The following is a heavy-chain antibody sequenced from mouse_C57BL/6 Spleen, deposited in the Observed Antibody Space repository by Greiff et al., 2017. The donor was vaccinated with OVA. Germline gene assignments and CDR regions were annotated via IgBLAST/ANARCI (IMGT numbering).Heavy chain of an antibody. Sequence: VNVVESGPELVKPGASVKISCKASGYAFSSSWMNWVKQRPGKGLEWIGRIYPGDGDTNYNGKFKGKATLTADKSSSTAYMQLSSLTSEDSAVYFCARALSPYYAMDYWGQGTSVTVSS. CDR3: ARALSPYYAMDY. V-gene: IGHV1-82*01. D-gene: IGHD6-1*01. CDR2: IYPGDGDT. CDR1: GYAFSSSW. J-gene: IGHJ4*01.